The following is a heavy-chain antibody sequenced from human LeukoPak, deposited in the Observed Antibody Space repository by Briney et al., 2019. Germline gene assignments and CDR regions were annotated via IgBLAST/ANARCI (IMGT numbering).Heavy chain of an antibody. J-gene: IGHJ4*02. CDR3: AHTNSWFRFFEH. CDR2: INHSGGT. CDR1: GGSFTDYS. V-gene: IGHV4-34*01. Sequence: PSETLALTCAVSGGSFTDYSWSWIRQPPGKGPEWIGEINHSGGTNYNPSLKSRVTISIDTSKSQFSLHLSSVTAADTAVYYCAHTNSWFRFFEHWGQGTLVTVSS. D-gene: IGHD3-10*01.